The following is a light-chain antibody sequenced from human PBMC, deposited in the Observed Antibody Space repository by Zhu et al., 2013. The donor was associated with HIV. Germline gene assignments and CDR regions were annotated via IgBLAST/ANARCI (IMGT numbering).Light chain of an antibody. CDR2: AAS. Sequence: DIQMTQSPSSVPASVGDRVTITCRASQGISSWLAWYQQRPGKAPNLLIYAASICKVGSHQGSVAVDLGQISLVTISSLQPEDFATYYCQQSYSTPYTFGQGTKLEIK. CDR3: QQSYSTPYT. J-gene: IGKJ2*01. V-gene: IGKV1-12*01. CDR1: QGISSW.